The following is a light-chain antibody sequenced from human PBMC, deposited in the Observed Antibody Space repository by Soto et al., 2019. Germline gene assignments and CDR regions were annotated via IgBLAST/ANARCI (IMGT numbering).Light chain of an antibody. J-gene: IGKJ1*01. CDR3: QQYNNWPST. CDR2: DAS. CDR1: QSVSSSF. V-gene: IGKV3-20*01. Sequence: EIVLTPSPGTLALSPCERAALSFRASQSVSSSFLAWYQQKVGQAPRLLIYDASSRATGIPDRFSGSGSGTDFTLTISSLQSEDFAVYYRQQYNNWPSTLGQGTKVDIK.